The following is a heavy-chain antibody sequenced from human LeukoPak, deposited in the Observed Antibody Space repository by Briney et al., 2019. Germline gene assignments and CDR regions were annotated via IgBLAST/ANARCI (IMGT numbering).Heavy chain of an antibody. D-gene: IGHD3-3*01. CDR2: INPNSGGT. V-gene: IGHV1-2*02. J-gene: IGHJ4*02. CDR1: GYTFTGYY. CDR3: ARGSSFVEWFPLDY. Sequence: ASVKVSCKASGYTFTGYYMHWVRQAPGQGLEWMGWINPNSGGTNYAQKFQGRVTMTRDTSISTAYMELSSLRSEDTAVYYCARGSSFVEWFPLDYWGQGTLVTVSS.